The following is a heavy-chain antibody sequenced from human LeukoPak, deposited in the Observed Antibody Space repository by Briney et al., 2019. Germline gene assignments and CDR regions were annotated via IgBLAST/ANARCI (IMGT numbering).Heavy chain of an antibody. CDR1: GGTFSSYA. D-gene: IGHD3-22*01. Sequence: SVKVSCKASGGTFSSYAISWVRQAPGQGLEWMGGIIPIFGTANYAQKFQGRVTITADESTSTAYMELSCLRSEDTAVYYCARSITMIVVVDIWPLYYYGMDVWGQGTTVTVSS. CDR3: ARSITMIVVVDIWPLYYYGMDV. CDR2: IIPIFGTA. V-gene: IGHV1-69*01. J-gene: IGHJ6*02.